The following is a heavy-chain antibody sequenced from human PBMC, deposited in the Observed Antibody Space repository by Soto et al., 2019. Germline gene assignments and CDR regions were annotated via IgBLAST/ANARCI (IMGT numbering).Heavy chain of an antibody. D-gene: IGHD4-17*01. Sequence: EVQLVESGGGLVQPGGSLRLSCAASGFTFSSYSMNWVRQAPGKGLEWVSYISSRSRTIYYADSVKGRFTISRDNAKSSMYMQMNSLRAEDTGVYYCARSPKLIYADYPNWFDPWGQGTLVTVSS. J-gene: IGHJ5*02. CDR1: GFTFSSYS. CDR2: ISSRSRTI. V-gene: IGHV3-48*01. CDR3: ARSPKLIYADYPNWFDP.